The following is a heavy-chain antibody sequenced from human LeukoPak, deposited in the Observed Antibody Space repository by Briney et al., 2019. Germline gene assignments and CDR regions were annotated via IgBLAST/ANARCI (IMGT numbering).Heavy chain of an antibody. V-gene: IGHV1-2*04. CDR2: INPNSGGT. CDR3: ARPLYDFWSGYKY. CDR1: GYTFTGYY. J-gene: IGHJ4*02. D-gene: IGHD3-3*01. Sequence: ASVKVSCKASGYTFTGYYMHWVRQAPGQGLEWMGWINPNSGGTNYAQKFQGWVTMTRDTSISTAYMELSRLRSDDTAVYYCARPLYDFWSGYKYWGQGTLVTVSS.